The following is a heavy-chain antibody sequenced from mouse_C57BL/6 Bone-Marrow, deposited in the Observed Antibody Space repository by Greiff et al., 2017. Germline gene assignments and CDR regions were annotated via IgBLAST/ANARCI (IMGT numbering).Heavy chain of an antibody. Sequence: VMLVESGPGLVAPSQSLSITCTVSGFALTRYGVDWVRQPPGKGLEWRVVIWGGGSTNYNSALMSRLSISKDNSKSQVFLKMNSLQTDDTALYYCAKHDGNYVGWFAYWGQGTLVTVSA. CDR1: GFALTRYG. CDR3: AKHDGNYVGWFAY. J-gene: IGHJ3*01. CDR2: IWGGGST. D-gene: IGHD2-1*01. V-gene: IGHV2-9*01.